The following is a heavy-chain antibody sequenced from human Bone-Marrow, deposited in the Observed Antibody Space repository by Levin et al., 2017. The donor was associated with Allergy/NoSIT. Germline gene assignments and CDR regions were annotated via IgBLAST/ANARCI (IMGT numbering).Heavy chain of an antibody. Sequence: GESLKISCAASGFTFSSYAMSWVRQAPGKGLEWVSAISGSGGSTYYADSVKGRFTISRDNSKNTLYLQMNSLRAEDTAVYYCAKSGIDGGWYPFDYWGQGTLVTVSS. CDR1: GFTFSSYA. D-gene: IGHD6-19*01. V-gene: IGHV3-23*01. CDR2: ISGSGGST. J-gene: IGHJ4*02. CDR3: AKSGIDGGWYPFDY.